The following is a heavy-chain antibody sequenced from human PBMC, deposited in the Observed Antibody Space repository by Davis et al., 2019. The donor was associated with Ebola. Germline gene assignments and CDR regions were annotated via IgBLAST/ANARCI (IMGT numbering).Heavy chain of an antibody. CDR3: ARGEVHVGLRYYFDY. CDR2: IYYSGST. D-gene: IGHD1-26*01. V-gene: IGHV4-59*01. Sequence: PSETLSLTCTVSGGSISSYYWSWIRQPPGKGLEWIGYIYYSGSTNYNPSLKSRVTISVDTSKNQFSLKLSSVTAADTAVYYCARGEVHVGLRYYFDYWGQGTLVTVSS. CDR1: GGSISSYY. J-gene: IGHJ4*02.